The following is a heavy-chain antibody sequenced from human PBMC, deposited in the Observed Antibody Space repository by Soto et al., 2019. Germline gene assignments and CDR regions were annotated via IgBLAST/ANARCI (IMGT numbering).Heavy chain of an antibody. CDR1: VFIFNNYA. J-gene: IGHJ4*02. CDR2: IRGAGGGT. D-gene: IGHD3-3*01. Sequence: PLWAPRLSCAASVFIFNNYAMSWVRQTPGQGLEWVSGIRGAGGGTNYTDSVKGRFIISRDNSKRTLYLHMSSLRGEDTAVYYCTRRDFWSGPDYWGQGALVTVSS. CDR3: TRRDFWSGPDY. V-gene: IGHV3-23*01.